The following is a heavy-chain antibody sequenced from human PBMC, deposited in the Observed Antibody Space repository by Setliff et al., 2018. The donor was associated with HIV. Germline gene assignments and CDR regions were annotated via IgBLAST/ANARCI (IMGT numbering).Heavy chain of an antibody. J-gene: IGHJ4*02. CDR2: IKQDGSEK. V-gene: IGHV3-7*01. CDR3: TKDHLSGWASDC. CDR1: GFTFSSYT. Sequence: GGSLRLSCAASGFTFSSYTLTWVRQAPGKGLEWVANIKQDGSEKYYVDSVKGRFTISRDNAKNSVYLQMNSLRVEDTAMYYCTKDHLSGWASDCWGQGTLVTVSS. D-gene: IGHD6-19*01.